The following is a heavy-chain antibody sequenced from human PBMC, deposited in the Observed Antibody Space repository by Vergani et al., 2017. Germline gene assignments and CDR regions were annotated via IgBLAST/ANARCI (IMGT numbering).Heavy chain of an antibody. J-gene: IGHJ5*02. Sequence: QLQLQESGPGLVKPSATLSLTCRVSGASIRSSNYYWGWIRQPPGKGLEWIASIYYSGSTYYNPSLKSRVTISVDTSKNQFSLKLSSVTAADTAVYFCARHSTVEWLVKLGWIDPGGQGILVTVSS. V-gene: IGHV4-39*01. D-gene: IGHD6-19*01. CDR1: GASIRSSNYY. CDR2: IYYSGST. CDR3: ARHSTVEWLVKLGWIDP.